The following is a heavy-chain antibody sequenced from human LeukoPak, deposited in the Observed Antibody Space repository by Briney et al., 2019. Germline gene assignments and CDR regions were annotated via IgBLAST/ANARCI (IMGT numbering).Heavy chain of an antibody. D-gene: IGHD3-10*01. J-gene: IGHJ6*02. CDR1: VFTLSSNY. V-gene: IGHV3-48*02. CDR3: ARDLYYGSGSYYKMSPFYGMDV. CDR2: ISSSSSTI. Sequence: GWSLTLSCAASVFTLSSNYMSGVRPAPGKGLEWVSYISSSSSTIYYADSVKGRFTISRDNAKNSLYLQMNSLRDEDTAVYYCARDLYYGSGSYYKMSPFYGMDVWGQGTTVTVSS.